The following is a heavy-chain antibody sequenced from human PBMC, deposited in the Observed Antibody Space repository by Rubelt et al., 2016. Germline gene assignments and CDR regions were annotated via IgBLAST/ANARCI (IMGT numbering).Heavy chain of an antibody. CDR1: GGSISSGGYY. J-gene: IGHJ3*02. CDR2: IYYSGST. V-gene: IGHV4-31*03. Sequence: QVQLQESGPGLVMPSQTLSLTCTVSGGSISSGGYYWSWIRQHPGKGLEWIGYIYYSGSTYYNPSRKCGVTMSVDTSKNQFSLKLSSVTAADTAVYYCAREVVVVPAAVNDAFDIWGQGTMVTVSS. CDR3: AREVVVVPAAVNDAFDI. D-gene: IGHD2-2*01.